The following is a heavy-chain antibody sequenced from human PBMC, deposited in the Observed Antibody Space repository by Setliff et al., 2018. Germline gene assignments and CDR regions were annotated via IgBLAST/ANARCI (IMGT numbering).Heavy chain of an antibody. J-gene: IGHJ6*03. CDR1: GYSFSDYG. V-gene: IGHV1-18*01. D-gene: IGHD6-6*01. CDR2: ISAYNGNT. Sequence: ASVKVSCKASGYSFSDYGISWVRQAPGQGLEWMGWISAYNGNTKYAQKLQGRVTMATDISTSTAYMELRSLRSDDTAVYYCVREGVDRRSSTDYRYYMDVWGKGTTVTVSS. CDR3: VREGVDRRSSTDYRYYMDV.